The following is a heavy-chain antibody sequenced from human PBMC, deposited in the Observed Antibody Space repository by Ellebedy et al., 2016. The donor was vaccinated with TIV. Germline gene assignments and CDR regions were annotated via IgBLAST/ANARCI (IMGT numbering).Heavy chain of an antibody. CDR2: IYRSGST. Sequence: PGGSLRLSCAASGFTFSSYWMSWVRRAPGKGLEWVSIIYRSGSTHYADSVKGRFTISRDNSKSTLYLHMNSLRAEDTAVYYCAKDRTPGHGYWVFDQWGQGTLVTVSS. V-gene: IGHV3-23*01. CDR1: GFTFSSYW. D-gene: IGHD5-18*01. J-gene: IGHJ4*02. CDR3: AKDRTPGHGYWVFDQ.